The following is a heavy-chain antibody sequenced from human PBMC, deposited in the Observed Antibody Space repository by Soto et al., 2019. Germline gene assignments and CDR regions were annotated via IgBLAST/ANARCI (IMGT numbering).Heavy chain of an antibody. Sequence: EVQVLESGGGLVQPGGSLRLSCEGSGFTVSSHAITWIRQAPGKGPEWVSTITADGGTYYADSVKGRFAMSRDTAESTLYLQMNGLGAEDTAAYYCAPLVSCSGGSCQFDAFAIRGQGTMVTVSS. D-gene: IGHD2-15*01. V-gene: IGHV3-23*01. J-gene: IGHJ3*02. CDR3: APLVSCSGGSCQFDAFAI. CDR2: ITADGGT. CDR1: GFTVSSHA.